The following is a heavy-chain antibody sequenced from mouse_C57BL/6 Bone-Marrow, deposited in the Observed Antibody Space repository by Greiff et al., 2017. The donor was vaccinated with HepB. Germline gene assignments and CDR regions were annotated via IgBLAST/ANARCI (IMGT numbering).Heavy chain of an antibody. CDR3: TGYYYAMCY. Sequence: QVQLQQSGAELARPGASVKLSCKASGYTFTSYGISWVKQRTGQGLEWIGEIYPRSGNTYYNEKFKGKATLTADKSSSTAYMELLSLTSEASAVYFCTGYYYAMCYWGHGTSVTVSS. V-gene: IGHV1-81*01. J-gene: IGHJ4*01. CDR2: IYPRSGNT. CDR1: GYTFTSYG.